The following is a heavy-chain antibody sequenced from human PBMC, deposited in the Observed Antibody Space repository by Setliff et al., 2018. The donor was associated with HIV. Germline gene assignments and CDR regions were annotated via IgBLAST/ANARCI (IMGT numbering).Heavy chain of an antibody. CDR1: GFSLSTSGMG. Sequence: SGPTLVNPTQTLTLTCTFSGFSLSTSGMGVGWIRQPPGKALEWLAVIFWDDDKRYSPSLKSRLTITNDTSKNQVVLTMANMDPVDTATYYCAHRKGISYFDYWGQGTLVTVSS. V-gene: IGHV2-5*02. D-gene: IGHD1-20*01. CDR2: IFWDDDK. J-gene: IGHJ4*02. CDR3: AHRKGISYFDY.